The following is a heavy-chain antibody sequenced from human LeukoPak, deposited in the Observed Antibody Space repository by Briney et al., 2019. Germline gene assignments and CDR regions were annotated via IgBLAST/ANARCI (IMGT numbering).Heavy chain of an antibody. CDR3: AKDPPITMIEVVKPGLFDY. J-gene: IGHJ4*02. CDR2: ISGSGGST. CDR1: GFTFSSYA. D-gene: IGHD3-22*01. Sequence: GGSLRLSCAASGFTFSSYAMSWVRQAPGKGLEWVSAISGSGGSTYYADSVKGRFTISRDNSKNTLYLQMNSLRAEDTAVYYCAKDPPITMIEVVKPGLFDYWGQGTLVTVSS. V-gene: IGHV3-23*01.